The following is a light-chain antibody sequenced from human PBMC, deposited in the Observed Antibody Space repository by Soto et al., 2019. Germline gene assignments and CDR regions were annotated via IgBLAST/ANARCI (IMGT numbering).Light chain of an antibody. CDR1: QGIGDT. CDR3: QPYNNWPLT. J-gene: IGKJ4*01. Sequence: EVVMRHSPPTLSVSPREGATLSCRASQGIGDTLAWYQHKPGQTPRLLIYDTSTRATGVPTRFSGSRSGAEFTLTINSLQSEDFAVYYCQPYNNWPLTCGGGTKVDIK. CDR2: DTS. V-gene: IGKV3-15*01.